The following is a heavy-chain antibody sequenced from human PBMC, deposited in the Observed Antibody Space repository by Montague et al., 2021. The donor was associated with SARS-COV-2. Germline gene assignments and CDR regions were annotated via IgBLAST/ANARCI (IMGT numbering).Heavy chain of an antibody. Sequence: SETLSLTCTVSGASISSRSYYWGWIRQPPGKGLEWIGFKYYSGSTYSNPTLKSRVTISVATSKTQFTLSLISATATDTAVYSSGNFRRTQLLFGTLDSGMDVWGQGTSFTVS. V-gene: IGHV4-39*06. CDR3: GNFRRTQLLFGTLDSGMDV. D-gene: IGHD2-2*01. J-gene: IGHJ6*02. CDR1: GASISSRSYY. CDR2: KYYSGST.